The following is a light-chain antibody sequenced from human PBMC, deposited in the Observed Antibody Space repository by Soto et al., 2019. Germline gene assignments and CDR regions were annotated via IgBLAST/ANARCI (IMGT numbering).Light chain of an antibody. J-gene: IGLJ1*01. CDR2: EVS. V-gene: IGLV2-11*01. CDR1: SSDVGNYDF. Sequence: QSVLTQPRSVSGSPGQSVTISCTGTSSDVGNYDFVSWHQQHPGKAPKVLIYEVSRRPSGVPDRFSGSKSGNTASLTISGLQAEDEADYYCCSYAGSYIRYVFGTGTKLTVL. CDR3: CSYAGSYIRYV.